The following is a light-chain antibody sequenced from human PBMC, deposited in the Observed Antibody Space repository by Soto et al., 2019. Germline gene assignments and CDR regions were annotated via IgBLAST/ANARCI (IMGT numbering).Light chain of an antibody. J-gene: IGLJ3*02. CDR3: GTWNSCLSAGLPWV. Sequence: QSVLTQPPSVSAAPGQKVTISCSGSSSNIGNNYVSWYQQHPGTAPKLLIFDNNKRPSGIPDRFSGSKSGTSATLGSTGLQTGDAADDYYGTWNSCLSAGLPWVFGGGTKLTVL. CDR1: SSNIGNNY. V-gene: IGLV1-51*01. CDR2: DNN.